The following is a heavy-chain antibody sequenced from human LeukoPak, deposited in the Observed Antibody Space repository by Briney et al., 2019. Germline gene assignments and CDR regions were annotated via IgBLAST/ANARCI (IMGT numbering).Heavy chain of an antibody. V-gene: IGHV3-7*03. D-gene: IGHD4-17*01. Sequence: GGSLRLSCAASGFTFSNAWMNWVRQAPGKGLEWVANIKQDGSEKYYVDSVKGRFTISRDNAKNSLYLQMNSLRAEDTAVYYCARDLGDYPFVWGQGTLVTVSS. CDR3: ARDLGDYPFV. CDR1: GFTFSNAW. J-gene: IGHJ4*02. CDR2: IKQDGSEK.